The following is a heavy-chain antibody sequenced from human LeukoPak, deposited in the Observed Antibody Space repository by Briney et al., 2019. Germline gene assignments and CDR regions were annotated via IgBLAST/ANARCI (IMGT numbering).Heavy chain of an antibody. D-gene: IGHD6-19*01. Sequence: GGSLRLSCTASGFTLSSYWMHWVRQAPGKGLVWVSRINSAGSSTDYADSVKGRFTISRDNAKNTLYLQMNSLRAEDTAVYYCARGGGYSSGLNDYWGQGTLVTVSS. CDR1: GFTLSSYW. J-gene: IGHJ4*02. CDR3: ARGGGYSSGLNDY. V-gene: IGHV3-74*01. CDR2: INSAGSST.